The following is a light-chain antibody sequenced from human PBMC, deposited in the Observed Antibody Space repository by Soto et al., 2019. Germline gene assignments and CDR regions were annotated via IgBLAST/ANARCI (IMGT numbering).Light chain of an antibody. CDR3: QQYDNWPPLT. J-gene: IGKJ4*01. CDR1: QSVRRN. CDR2: GAS. V-gene: IGKV3-15*01. Sequence: EIVLTQSPATLSLSPGEIATLSCRASQSVRRNLAWYQQKPGQAPRLLISGASTRATGIPARFSGSGSGTEFTLTISSLQSEDFAVYYCQQYDNWPPLTLGGGTKVDIK.